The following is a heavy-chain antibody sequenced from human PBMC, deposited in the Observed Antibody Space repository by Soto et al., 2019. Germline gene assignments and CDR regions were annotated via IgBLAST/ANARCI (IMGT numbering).Heavy chain of an antibody. V-gene: IGHV4-61*01. CDR3: ARDCVESYCDISTGYGYYYYGMDV. CDR1: GGSVSSGSYY. Sequence: PWETLSLTCTVSGGSVSSGSYYWSWIRQPPGKGLEWIGYIYYSGSTNYNPSLKSRVTISVDTSKNQFSLKLSSVTAADTAVYYWARDCVESYCDISTGYGYYYYGMDVWGQGTTVTVSS. J-gene: IGHJ6*02. CDR2: IYYSGST. D-gene: IGHD3-9*01.